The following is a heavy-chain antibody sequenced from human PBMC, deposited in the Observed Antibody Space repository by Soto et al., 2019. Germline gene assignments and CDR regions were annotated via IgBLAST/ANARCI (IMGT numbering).Heavy chain of an antibody. Sequence: QVQLVQSGAEVKKPGSSVKVSCKASGGTFSSYTISWVRQAPGQGLEWMGRIIPILGIANYAQKFQGRVTSTADKSTSTAYMELSSLRSEDTAVYYCARATIAAAGKAFDYWGQGTLVTVSS. CDR2: IIPILGIA. D-gene: IGHD6-13*01. CDR3: ARATIAAAGKAFDY. CDR1: GGTFSSYT. J-gene: IGHJ4*02. V-gene: IGHV1-69*02.